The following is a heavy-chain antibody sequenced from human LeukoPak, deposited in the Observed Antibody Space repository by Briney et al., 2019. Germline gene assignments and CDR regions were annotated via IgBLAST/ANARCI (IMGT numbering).Heavy chain of an antibody. Sequence: PGGSLRLSCAASGFTFSSYSMNWVRQAPGKGLEWVSYISSSSSTKYYAGSVKGRFTISRDNAKNSLYLQMNSLRGEDTAVYYCARLTLGCSSTSCYAWGQGTLVTVSS. V-gene: IGHV3-48*01. D-gene: IGHD2-2*01. CDR1: GFTFSSYS. J-gene: IGHJ5*02. CDR2: ISSSSSTK. CDR3: ARLTLGCSSTSCYA.